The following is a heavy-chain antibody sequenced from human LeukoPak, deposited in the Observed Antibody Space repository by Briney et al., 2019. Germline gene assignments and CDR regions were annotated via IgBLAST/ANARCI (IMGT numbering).Heavy chain of an antibody. J-gene: IGHJ6*02. V-gene: IGHV1-18*01. CDR1: GYTFTSYG. Sequence: ASVKVSCKASGYTFTSYGISWVRQAPGQGLEWMGWISAYNGNTNYAQKLQGRVTMTTDTSTSTAYMELRSLRSDDTAVYYCARVSGYSSSLTFYYYYGMDVWGQGTTVTVSS. CDR3: ARVSGYSSSLTFYYYYGMDV. D-gene: IGHD6-13*01. CDR2: ISAYNGNT.